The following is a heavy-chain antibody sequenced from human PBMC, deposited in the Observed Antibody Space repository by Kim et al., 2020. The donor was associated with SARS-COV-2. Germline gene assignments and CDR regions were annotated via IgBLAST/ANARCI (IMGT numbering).Heavy chain of an antibody. D-gene: IGHD1-26*01. CDR3: AKAVGATKSNFDY. Sequence: SAQSVRGRFTIPRENSKNTVSLQMHSLRADDTAVYYCAKAVGATKSNFDYWGQGTLVTVSS. V-gene: IGHV3-23*01. J-gene: IGHJ4*02.